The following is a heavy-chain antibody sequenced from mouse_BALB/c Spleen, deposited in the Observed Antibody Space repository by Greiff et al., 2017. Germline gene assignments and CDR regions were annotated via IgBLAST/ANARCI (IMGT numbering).Heavy chain of an antibody. CDR3: ARGGGRYYAMDY. J-gene: IGHJ4*01. CDR1: GYTFTSYW. V-gene: IGHV1-7*01. Sequence: VQLQQSGAELAKPGASVKMSCKASGYTFTSYWMHWVKQRPGQGLEWIGYINPSTGYTEYNQKFKDKATLTADKSSSTAYMQLSSLTSEDSAVYYCARGGGRYYAMDYWGQGTSVTVSA. CDR2: INPSTGYT.